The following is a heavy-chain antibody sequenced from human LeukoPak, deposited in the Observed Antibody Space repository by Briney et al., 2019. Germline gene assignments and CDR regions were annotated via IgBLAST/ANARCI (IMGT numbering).Heavy chain of an antibody. CDR1: GGSFIGYY. D-gene: IGHD3-3*01. Sequence: PSETLSLTCAVYGGSFIGYYWSWIRQPPGKGLEWIGEINHSGSTNYNPSLKSRVTISVDTSKNQFSLKLSSVTAADTAVYYCARRSGYSYFQHWGQGTLVTVSS. CDR3: ARRSGYSYFQH. V-gene: IGHV4-34*01. CDR2: INHSGST. J-gene: IGHJ1*01.